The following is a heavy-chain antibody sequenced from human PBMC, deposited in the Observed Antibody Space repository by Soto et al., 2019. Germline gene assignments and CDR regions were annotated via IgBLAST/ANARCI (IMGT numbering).Heavy chain of an antibody. V-gene: IGHV3-23*01. CDR2: ISGSGGST. J-gene: IGHJ5*02. CDR3: AKDRYSNYPNWFDP. CDR1: GFTFSSYA. Sequence: EVQLLESGGGLVQPGGSLRLSCAASGFTFSSYAMSWVRQAPGKGLEWVSAISGSGGSTYYADSVKGRFTVSRDNSKNRVYLQMNSLRAEDTAVYYCAKDRYSNYPNWFDPWGQGTLVTVSS. D-gene: IGHD4-4*01.